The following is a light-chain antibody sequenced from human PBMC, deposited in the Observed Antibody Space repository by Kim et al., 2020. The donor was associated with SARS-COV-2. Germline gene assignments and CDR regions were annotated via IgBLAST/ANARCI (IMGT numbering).Light chain of an antibody. Sequence: ALGQTVRITCQGDSRRSYDANWYQQKPGQAPVLVIYVKNYRPSGIPDRFSGSSSGNTASLTITGAQAEDEADYYCNSRDASGKQWVFGGGTKLTVL. V-gene: IGLV3-19*01. CDR1: SRRSYD. CDR2: VKN. CDR3: NSRDASGKQWV. J-gene: IGLJ3*02.